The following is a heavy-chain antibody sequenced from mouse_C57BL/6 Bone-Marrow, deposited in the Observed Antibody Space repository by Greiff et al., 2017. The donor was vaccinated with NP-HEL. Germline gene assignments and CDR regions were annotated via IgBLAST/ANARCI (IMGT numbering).Heavy chain of an antibody. V-gene: IGHV1-64*01. J-gene: IGHJ2*01. CDR3: AREAVVANFDY. CDR1: GYTFTSYW. D-gene: IGHD1-1*01. Sequence: VQLQQPGAELVKPGASVKLSCKASGYTFTSYWMHWVKQRPGQGLEWIGMIHPNSGSTNYNEKFKSKATLTVDKSSSTAYMQLSSRTSEDSAVYYSAREAVVANFDYWSQGTTLTVSS. CDR2: IHPNSGST.